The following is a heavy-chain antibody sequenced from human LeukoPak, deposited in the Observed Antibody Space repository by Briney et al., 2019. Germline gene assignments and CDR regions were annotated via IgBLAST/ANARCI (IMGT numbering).Heavy chain of an antibody. Sequence: GGSLRLSCAASGFTFSNAWMNWVRQAPGKGLEWVGRIKSKTDGGTTDCAAPVKGRFTILRDDSKNTLYLQMNSLKTEDTAVYYCTTDPAFVTYYYDSSGSDYWGQGTLVTVSS. J-gene: IGHJ4*02. V-gene: IGHV3-15*07. CDR1: GFTFSNAW. CDR2: IKSKTDGGTT. D-gene: IGHD3-22*01. CDR3: TTDPAFVTYYYDSSGSDY.